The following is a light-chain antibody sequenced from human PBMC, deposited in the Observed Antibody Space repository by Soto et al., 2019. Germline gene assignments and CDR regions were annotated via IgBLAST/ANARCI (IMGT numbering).Light chain of an antibody. CDR1: RCDVGGYNY. CDR3: CSYAGTPYV. V-gene: IGLV2-11*01. Sequence: QSVLTQPRSVSASPGQSVTISCTGTRCDVGGYNYVSWYQHHPGKAPKLMIYGVSERPSGVPDRFSGSKSGNTASLTISGLQAEDEADYYCCSYAGTPYVFGTGTKVTVL. J-gene: IGLJ1*01. CDR2: GVS.